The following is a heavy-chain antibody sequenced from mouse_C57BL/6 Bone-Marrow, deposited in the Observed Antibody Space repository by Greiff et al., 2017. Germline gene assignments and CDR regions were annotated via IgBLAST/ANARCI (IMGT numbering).Heavy chain of an antibody. D-gene: IGHD1-2*01. CDR2: IDPSDSYT. Sequence: QVQLQQPGAELVKPGASVKLSCKASGYTFTSYWMQWVKQRPGQGLEWIGEIDPSDSYTNYNQKFKGKATLTVDTSSSTAYMQLSSLTSEDSAFYYCARRVHYYAYWGQGTTRTASS. V-gene: IGHV1-50*01. CDR3: ARRVHYYAY. CDR1: GYTFTSYW. J-gene: IGHJ2*01.